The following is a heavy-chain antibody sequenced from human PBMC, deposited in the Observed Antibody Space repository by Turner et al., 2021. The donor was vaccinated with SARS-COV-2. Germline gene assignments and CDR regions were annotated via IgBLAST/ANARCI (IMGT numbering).Heavy chain of an antibody. D-gene: IGHD6-13*01. J-gene: IGHJ5*02. CDR3: ARHWEVAAASYLARFDP. Sequence: QLQLQESGPGLVKPSETLSLTCTVPGGSIRSSSYYWGWIRLPPGKGLGWNGSIYYSESAYYNPSLKSRVTISVDTSKNQFSLKLGSVTAADTAVNDRARHWEVAAASYLARFDPWGQGTLVTVSS. V-gene: IGHV4-39*01. CDR2: IYYSESA. CDR1: GGSIRSSSYY.